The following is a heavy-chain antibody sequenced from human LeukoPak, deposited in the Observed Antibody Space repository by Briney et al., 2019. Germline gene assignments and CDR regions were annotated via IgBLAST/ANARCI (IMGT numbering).Heavy chain of an antibody. CDR3: ANHLACRSHNCPSFDD. Sequence: GGSLRLSCAASGYTCSDYYMSGIRQAPGKGLEGVSYISSSGSTISYADSVKGRFTISRDKANNSPYLQMNSLRAEDTAVYYCANHLACRSHNCPSFDDCGQGTLVTVSS. V-gene: IGHV3-11*04. CDR2: ISSSGSTI. CDR1: GYTCSDYY. D-gene: IGHD2-2*01. J-gene: IGHJ4*02.